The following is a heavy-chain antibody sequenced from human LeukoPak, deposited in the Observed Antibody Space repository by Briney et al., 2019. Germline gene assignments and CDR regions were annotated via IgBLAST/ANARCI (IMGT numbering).Heavy chain of an antibody. CDR1: EFTFSNAW. Sequence: PGGSLRLSCAASEFTFSNAWMSWVRQAPGKGLEWVGRKTDGGTTDYAAPVKGRFTISRDDSKNTLYLQMNSLKTEDTAVYYCTTATVTTLFDYWGQGTLVTVSS. V-gene: IGHV3-15*01. CDR3: TTATVTTLFDY. CDR2: KTDGGTT. D-gene: IGHD4-17*01. J-gene: IGHJ4*02.